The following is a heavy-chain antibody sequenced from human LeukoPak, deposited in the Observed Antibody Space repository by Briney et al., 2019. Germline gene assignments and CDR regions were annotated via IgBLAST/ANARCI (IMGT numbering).Heavy chain of an antibody. V-gene: IGHV3-48*01. Sequence: PGGSLRLSCAASGFTFSSYSMNWVRQAPGKGLEWVSYISSSSSTIYYADSVEGRFTISRDNAKNTLYLQMNSLRAEDTAVYYCAKDGQIVPATTRYYYYYYYMDVWGKGTTVTVSS. CDR3: AKDGQIVPATTRYYYYYYYMDV. J-gene: IGHJ6*03. CDR1: GFTFSSYS. D-gene: IGHD2-2*01. CDR2: ISSSSSTI.